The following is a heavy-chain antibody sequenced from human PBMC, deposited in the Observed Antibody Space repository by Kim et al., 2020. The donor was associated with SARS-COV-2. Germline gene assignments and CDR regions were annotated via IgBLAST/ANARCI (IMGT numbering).Heavy chain of an antibody. D-gene: IGHD1-1*01. CDR3: ARGFINNPVD. Sequence: ETLSLTCAVYSGSFSGFYWSWIRQPPGKGLEWIGEINHGGSTNHNPSLKSRVAISVDTSKNQFSLKMSSVTAADTAVYYCARGFINNPVDWGQGTLVTVSS. V-gene: IGHV4-34*01. CDR2: INHGGST. J-gene: IGHJ4*02. CDR1: SGSFSGFY.